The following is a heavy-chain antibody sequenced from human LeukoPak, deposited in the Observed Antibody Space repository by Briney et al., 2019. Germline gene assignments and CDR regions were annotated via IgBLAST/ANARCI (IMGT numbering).Heavy chain of an antibody. D-gene: IGHD1-1*01. CDR3: ARVPSWTYFDY. CDR2: FNCNSGGT. Sequence: ASVKVSCKASGYTFTGYYMHWVRQAPGQGLEWMGWFNCNSGGTDYAEKFQGRVTMTRDKSINTVYMELSSLRSDDTAIYYCARVPSWTYFDYWGQGTLVTVSS. V-gene: IGHV1-2*02. CDR1: GYTFTGYY. J-gene: IGHJ4*02.